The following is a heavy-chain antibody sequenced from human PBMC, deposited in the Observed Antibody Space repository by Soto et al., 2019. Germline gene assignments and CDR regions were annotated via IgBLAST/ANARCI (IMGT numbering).Heavy chain of an antibody. CDR1: GYSFTSYW. D-gene: IGHD3-10*01. J-gene: IGHJ6*02. Sequence: PGESLKISCKGSGYSFTSYWISWVRQMPGKGLEWMGRIDPSDSYTNYSPSFQGHVTISADKSISTAYLQWSSLKASDTAMYYCARNYYGSGSYSLDYYGMDVWGQGTTVTVSS. CDR3: ARNYYGSGSYSLDYYGMDV. CDR2: IDPSDSYT. V-gene: IGHV5-10-1*01.